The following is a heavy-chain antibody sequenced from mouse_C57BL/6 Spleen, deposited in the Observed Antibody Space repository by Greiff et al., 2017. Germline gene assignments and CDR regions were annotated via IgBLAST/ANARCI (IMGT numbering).Heavy chain of an antibody. J-gene: IGHJ2*01. V-gene: IGHV5-6*01. CDR2: ISSGGSYT. CDR1: GFTFSSYG. CDR3: AREGPGC. Sequence: EVQLVESGGDLVKPGGSLKLSCAASGFTFSSYGMSWVRQTPDKRLEWVATISSGGSYTYYPDSVKGQSTISRDNAKNTLYLQMSSLKSEDTAMYYCAREGPGCWGQGTTLTVAS. D-gene: IGHD3-3*01.